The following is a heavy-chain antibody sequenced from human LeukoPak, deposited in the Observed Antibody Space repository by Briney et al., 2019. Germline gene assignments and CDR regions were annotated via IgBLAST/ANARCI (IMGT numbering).Heavy chain of an antibody. J-gene: IGHJ4*02. Sequence: SETLSLTCTVSGGSISSYYWSWIRQSPGKGLEWIGYIYYSGSTNYNPSLKSRVTISVDTSKNQFSLKLSSVTAADTAVYYCARLVAAAGTSGDWGQGTLATVSS. V-gene: IGHV4-59*12. CDR2: IYYSGST. D-gene: IGHD6-13*01. CDR3: ARLVAAAGTSGD. CDR1: GGSISSYY.